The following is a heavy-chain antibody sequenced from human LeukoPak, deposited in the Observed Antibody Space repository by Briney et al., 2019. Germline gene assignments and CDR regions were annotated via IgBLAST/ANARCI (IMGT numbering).Heavy chain of an antibody. CDR2: IYNDGDT. V-gene: IGHV3-53*01. J-gene: IGHJ4*02. CDR3: ARVPSYYHGSESPYFFDC. D-gene: IGHD3-10*01. Sequence: GGSLRLSCVVSGFSVSNNYMNWVRQAPGKGLEWVSVIYNDGDTYYADSVKGRFTISRDNSRNALYLQLNSLRAEDTAVYYCARVPSYYHGSESPYFFDCWGQGALVTVSS. CDR1: GFSVSNNY.